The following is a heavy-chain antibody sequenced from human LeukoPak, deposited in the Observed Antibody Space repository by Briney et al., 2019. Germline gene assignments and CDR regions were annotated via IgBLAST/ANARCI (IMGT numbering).Heavy chain of an antibody. CDR1: GYTFTGYY. J-gene: IGHJ4*02. V-gene: IGHV1-46*03. CDR2: INLSGGSN. D-gene: IGHD3-9*01. CDR3: ARLGYDILTGSTGPPY. Sequence: ASVKVSCKASGYTFTGYYMHWVRQAPGEGGGRRGIINLSGGSNSYAQKFQGRVTMTTDTSTSTVYMELSSLRSEDTAVYYCARLGYDILTGSTGPPYWGQGTLVTVSS.